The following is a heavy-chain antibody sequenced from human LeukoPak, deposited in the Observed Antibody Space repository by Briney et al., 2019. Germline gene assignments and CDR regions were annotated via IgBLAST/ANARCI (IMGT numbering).Heavy chain of an antibody. CDR1: GYTFTGYY. Sequence: ASVKVSCKASGYTFTGYYMHWVRQAPGQGLEWMGWINPNSGGTNYAQKFQGRVTMTRDTSISTAYMELSRLRSDDTAVYYCARGQTNRLLWVGELLSNINPFDQWGQGTLVTVSS. CDR3: ARGQTNRLLWVGELLSNINPFDQ. D-gene: IGHD3-10*01. CDR2: INPNSGGT. J-gene: IGHJ4*02. V-gene: IGHV1-2*02.